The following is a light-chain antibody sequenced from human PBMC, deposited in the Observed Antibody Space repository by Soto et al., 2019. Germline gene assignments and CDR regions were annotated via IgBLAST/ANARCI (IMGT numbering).Light chain of an antibody. CDR2: GAS. J-gene: IGKJ4*01. Sequence: EMVLTKSPGTLSLSPGERATLSCRASQTVSSSHLAWYQQKPGQAPRLLIYGASSRATGIPDRYCGSGSETDFNLTISRLEPVYFAVNYCQQYGSSPLTFGGGTKVEIK. V-gene: IGKV3-20*01. CDR1: QTVSSSH. CDR3: QQYGSSPLT.